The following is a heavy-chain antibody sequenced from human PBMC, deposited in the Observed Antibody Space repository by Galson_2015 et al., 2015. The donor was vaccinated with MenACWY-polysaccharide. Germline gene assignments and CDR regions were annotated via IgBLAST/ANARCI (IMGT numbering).Heavy chain of an antibody. J-gene: IGHJ6*04. CDR1: GGTFHNYG. CDR2: IIPIFGST. D-gene: IGHD5/OR15-5a*01. CDR3: ARGGTVSHLDD. V-gene: IGHV1-69*13. Sequence: SVKVSCKASGGTFHNYGITWVRQAPGQGLEWMGVIIPIFGSTNYAQNYQARVTLTADVSTNVAYMELSSLKSDDTAVYYCARGGTVSHLDDWGKGTTIIVSP.